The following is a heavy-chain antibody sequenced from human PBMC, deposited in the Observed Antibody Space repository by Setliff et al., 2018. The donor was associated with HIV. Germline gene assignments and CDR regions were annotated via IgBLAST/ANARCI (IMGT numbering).Heavy chain of an antibody. J-gene: IGHJ4*02. CDR3: AKDRRLPISLGLFDY. CDR2: INSNNGGT. V-gene: IGHV1-2*02. CDR1: GYTFTGHY. Sequence: RASVKVSCKASGYTFTGHYIHWVRQAPGQGLEWMGWINSNNGGTKYAQNFQGRVTMTRDTSITTAYMELSSLISDATAVYYCAKDRRLPISLGLFDYWGQGTLVTVSS. D-gene: IGHD5-18*01.